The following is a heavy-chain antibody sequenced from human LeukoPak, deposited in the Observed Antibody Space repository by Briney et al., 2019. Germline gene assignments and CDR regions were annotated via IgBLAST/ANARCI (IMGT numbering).Heavy chain of an antibody. D-gene: IGHD1-26*01. J-gene: IGHJ2*01. Sequence: GGSLRLSCAASGFTFSSFAMSWVRQAPGKGLEWVSSVSDSDENTYYADSVKGRFTISRDNSKNTLFLHMNTLRAEDTAIYYCAKDRTVGASYWYFDLWGRGTLVTVSS. V-gene: IGHV3-23*01. CDR1: GFTFSSFA. CDR3: AKDRTVGASYWYFDL. CDR2: VSDSDENT.